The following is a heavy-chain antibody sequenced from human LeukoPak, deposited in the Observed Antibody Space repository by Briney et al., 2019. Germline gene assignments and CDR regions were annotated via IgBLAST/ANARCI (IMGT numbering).Heavy chain of an antibody. Sequence: GGSLRLSCAASGFTFSSFWMTWVRQAPGKGLEWVANIRQDGSEKYYVDSVEGRFTISRDNAKNTLYLQMDSLRDEDTAVYYCAREEYPGGSDHWGQGTLVTVSS. D-gene: IGHD2-8*02. CDR3: AREEYPGGSDH. V-gene: IGHV3-7*01. CDR1: GFTFSSFW. J-gene: IGHJ4*02. CDR2: IRQDGSEK.